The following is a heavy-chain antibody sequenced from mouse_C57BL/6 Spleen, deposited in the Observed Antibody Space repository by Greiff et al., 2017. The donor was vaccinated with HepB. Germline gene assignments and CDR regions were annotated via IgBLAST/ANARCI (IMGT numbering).Heavy chain of an antibody. V-gene: IGHV2-9*01. CDR1: GFSFTSYG. Sequence: VQGVESGPGLVAPSQSLSITCTVSGFSFTSYGVDWVRQPPGKGLEWLGVIWGGGSTNYNSALMSRLSISKDNSKSQVFLKMNSLQTYDTAMYYCAKQGDVPFAYWGQGTLVTVSA. CDR2: IWGGGST. CDR3: AKQGDVPFAY. D-gene: IGHD3-3*01. J-gene: IGHJ3*01.